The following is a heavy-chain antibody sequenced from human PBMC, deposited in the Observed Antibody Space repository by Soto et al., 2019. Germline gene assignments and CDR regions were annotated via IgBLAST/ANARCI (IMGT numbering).Heavy chain of an antibody. D-gene: IGHD3-3*01. V-gene: IGHV3-33*01. J-gene: IGHJ4*02. Sequence: CKWLEWVAVIWYDGSNKYYADSVKGRFTISRDNSKNTLYLQMNSLRAEDTAVYYCARDATDYDFWSGYYARRPLDYWAEPTLVTV. CDR2: IWYDGSNK. CDR3: ARDATDYDFWSGYYARRPLDY.